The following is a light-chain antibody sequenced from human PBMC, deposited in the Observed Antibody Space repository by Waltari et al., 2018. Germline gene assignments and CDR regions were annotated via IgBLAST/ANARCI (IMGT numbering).Light chain of an antibody. CDR3: QQYVSSPLT. CDR2: GSS. J-gene: IGKJ4*01. V-gene: IGKV3-20*01. CDR1: QSVSSTD. Sequence: EIVLTQSPGTLSLSPGERATLSCRTSQSVSSTDIAWYQQKPGQTPRLLIYGSSNRATGIPDRFSGSGSGTDFTLTISRLEPEDSAVYYCQQYVSSPLTFGGGTKVEIK.